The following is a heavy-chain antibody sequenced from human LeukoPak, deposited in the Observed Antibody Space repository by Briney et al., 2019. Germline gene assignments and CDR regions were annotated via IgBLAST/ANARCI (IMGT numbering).Heavy chain of an antibody. V-gene: IGHV3-23*01. D-gene: IGHD2-15*01. CDR3: ASTPVVVVAAGVNFDY. J-gene: IGHJ4*02. CDR2: ISGKSGST. Sequence: PGGSLRLSCAASGFTLSNHAMSWVRQAPGKGLEWVSGISGKSGSTYYADSVKGRFTISRDNSKNTLYLQMNSLRAEDTAVYYCASTPVVVVAAGVNFDYWGQGTLVTVSS. CDR1: GFTLSNHA.